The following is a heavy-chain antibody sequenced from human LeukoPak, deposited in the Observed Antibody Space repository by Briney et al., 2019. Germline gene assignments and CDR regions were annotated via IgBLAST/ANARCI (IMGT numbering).Heavy chain of an antibody. CDR3: AREVITVSRGIIMQDDSWLDP. Sequence: PSQTLSLTCTVSGGSMNSGSYYWGWIRQPPGKGLEWIGSIYYSGSTYYNPSLKSRVTISVDTSKNQFSLKLNSVTAADTAVYYCAREVITVSRGIIMQDDSWLDPWGQGTLVTVSS. CDR2: IYYSGST. J-gene: IGHJ5*02. V-gene: IGHV4-39*07. D-gene: IGHD3-10*01. CDR1: GGSMNSGSYY.